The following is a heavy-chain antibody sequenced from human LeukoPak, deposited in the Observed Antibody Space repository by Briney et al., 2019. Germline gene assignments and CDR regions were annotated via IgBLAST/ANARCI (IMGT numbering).Heavy chain of an antibody. J-gene: IGHJ4*02. CDR2: INHSGSA. CDR3: ARARGDYYDSSGYYSAFDY. Sequence: SETLSLTCAVYGGPFSGYYWSWIRQPPGKGLEWIGEINHSGSANYNPSLKSRVTISVDMSKNQFSLKLSSVTAADTAVYYCARARGDYYDSSGYYSAFDYWGREPWSPSPQ. V-gene: IGHV4-34*01. CDR1: GGPFSGYY. D-gene: IGHD3-22*01.